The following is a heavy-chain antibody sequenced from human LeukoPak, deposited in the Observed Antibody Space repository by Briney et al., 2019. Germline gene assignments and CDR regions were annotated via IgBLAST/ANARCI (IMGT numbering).Heavy chain of an antibody. D-gene: IGHD2-21*02. J-gene: IGHJ6*02. V-gene: IGHV3-74*01. Sequence: GGSLRLSCAASGFTFSNYWMHWVRQAPGEALMWVSRIKSDGSSTTYADSVKGRFTISRDNAKNTLYLQMNSLRAEDTAVYYCSRDSLSSCGGDCYSGLDVWGQGTKVTVSS. CDR3: SRDSLSSCGGDCYSGLDV. CDR1: GFTFSNYW. CDR2: IKSDGSST.